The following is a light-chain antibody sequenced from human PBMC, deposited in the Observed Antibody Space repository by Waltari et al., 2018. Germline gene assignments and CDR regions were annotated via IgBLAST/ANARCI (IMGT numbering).Light chain of an antibody. CDR1: QSLRSD. CDR3: LQLSNWPPT. Sequence: EIVLTQSPVTLSLSPGDRVTLSCRASQSLRSDSAWYQQKPGQPPRLLIYDASKRATGIPARISGSGSGRDFTLTITSLEPEDFAVYYCLQLSNWPPTLGQGTKVEIK. V-gene: IGKV3-11*02. J-gene: IGKJ1*01. CDR2: DAS.